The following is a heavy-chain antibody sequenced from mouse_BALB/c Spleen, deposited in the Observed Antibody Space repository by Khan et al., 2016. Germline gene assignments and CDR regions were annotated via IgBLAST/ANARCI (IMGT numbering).Heavy chain of an antibody. V-gene: IGHV3-8*02. CDR2: ISYSGST. J-gene: IGHJ2*01. D-gene: IGHD1-1*02. Sequence: VQLKESGPSLVKPSQTLSLTCSVTGDSITSGYWNWIRKFPGNKLEYMGYISYSGSTYYTPYLKSRISITRDTSKSSYYLQLNSVPTEDTATYYCAGYYGHFFDYWGQGTTLTVSS. CDR3: AGYYGHFFDY. CDR1: GDSITSGY.